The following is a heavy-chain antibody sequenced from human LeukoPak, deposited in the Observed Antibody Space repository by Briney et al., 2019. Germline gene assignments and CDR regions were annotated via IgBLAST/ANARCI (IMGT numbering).Heavy chain of an antibody. D-gene: IGHD2-21*01. Sequence: SQTLSLTCAISGDSVSSNSAAWNWIRQSPSRGLEWLGRTYYRSKWYNDYAVSVKSRITINPDTSKDQFSLQLNSVTPEDTAVYYCAKDLGGCGTECYSYWGQGTLVTVSS. V-gene: IGHV6-1*01. CDR3: AKDLGGCGTECYSY. J-gene: IGHJ4*02. CDR1: GDSVSSNSAA. CDR2: TYYRSKWYN.